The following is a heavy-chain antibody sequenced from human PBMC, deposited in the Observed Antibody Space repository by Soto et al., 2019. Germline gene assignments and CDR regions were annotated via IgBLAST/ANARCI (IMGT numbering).Heavy chain of an antibody. V-gene: IGHV3-7*01. D-gene: IGHD2-15*01. CDR2: IKQDGSEK. CDR1: GFTFSSYW. CDR3: ARSVAATNTPFGY. J-gene: IGHJ4*02. Sequence: EVQLVESGGGLVQPGGSLRLSCAASGFTFSSYWMSWVRQAPGKGLEWVANIKQDGSEKYYVDSVKGRFTISRDNAKNSLYLQMNSLRAEDTAVYYCARSVAATNTPFGYWGQGTLVNVSS.